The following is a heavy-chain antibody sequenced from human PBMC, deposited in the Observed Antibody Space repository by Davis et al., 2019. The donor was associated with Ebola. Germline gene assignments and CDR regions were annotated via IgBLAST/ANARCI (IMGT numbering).Heavy chain of an antibody. D-gene: IGHD6-6*01. Sequence: ASVKVSCKASGYTFTSYYMHWVRQAPGQGLEWMGIINPSGGSTSYAQKFQGRVTMTRDTSTSTVYMELSSLRSEDTAVYYCATFPRGGSSSGAGWFDPWGQGTLVTVSS. J-gene: IGHJ5*02. CDR1: GYTFTSYY. CDR3: ATFPRGGSSSGAGWFDP. V-gene: IGHV1-46*01. CDR2: INPSGGST.